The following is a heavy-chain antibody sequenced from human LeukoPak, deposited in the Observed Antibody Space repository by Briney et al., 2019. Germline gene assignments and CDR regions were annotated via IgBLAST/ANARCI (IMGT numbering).Heavy chain of an antibody. V-gene: IGHV4-39*01. CDR1: GGSISSSSYY. CDR3: ASYGSGSYYNDLDY. Sequence: SETLSLTCTVSGGSISSSSYYWGWIRQPPGKGLEWIGSIYYSGGTYYNPSLKSRVTISVDTSKNQFSLKLSSVTAADTAVYYCASYGSGSYYNDLDYWGQGTLVTVSS. D-gene: IGHD3-10*01. J-gene: IGHJ4*02. CDR2: IYYSGGT.